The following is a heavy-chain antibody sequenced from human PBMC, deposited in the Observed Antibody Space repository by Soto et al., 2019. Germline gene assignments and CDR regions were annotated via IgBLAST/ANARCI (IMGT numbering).Heavy chain of an antibody. CDR1: GFTFEDYA. D-gene: IGHD2-15*01. V-gene: IGHV3-9*01. CDR2: INWNSGSV. J-gene: IGHJ5*02. CDR3: AKGRGALGVGSNWFDX. Sequence: PGGSLRLSFAAFGFTFEDYAMHWIRQTPGKGLEWVEGINWNSGSVGYADSVKVRFTISRDNAKHSLYLQMDSLITEDTALYYCAKGRGALGVGSNWFDXWGQGTLVTVSX.